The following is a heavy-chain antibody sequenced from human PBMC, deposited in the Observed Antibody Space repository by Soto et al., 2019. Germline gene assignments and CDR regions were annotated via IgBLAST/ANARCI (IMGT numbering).Heavy chain of an antibody. D-gene: IGHD3-10*01. CDR1: GYSFTSYW. V-gene: IGHV5-51*01. J-gene: IGHJ6*03. Sequence: GESLKISCKGSGYSFTSYWIGWVRQMPGKGLEWMGIIYPGDSDTRYSPSFQGQVTISADKSISTAYLQWSSLKASDTAMYYCARLSMVRGLGSSDYYYYYYMDVWGKGTTVTVSS. CDR3: ARLSMVRGLGSSDYYYYYYMDV. CDR2: IYPGDSDT.